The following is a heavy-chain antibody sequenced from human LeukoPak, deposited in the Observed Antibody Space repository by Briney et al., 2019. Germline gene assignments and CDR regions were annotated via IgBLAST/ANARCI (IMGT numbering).Heavy chain of an antibody. CDR1: GFTFSGYS. J-gene: IGHJ4*02. CDR2: IRSSGSPI. V-gene: IGHV3-48*02. Sequence: GGCLRLSCAASGFTFSGYSMNWVRQAPGKGLEWVSYIRSSGSPIYYADSVKGRFTISRDNAKNSVYLQMNSLRDEDTAVYYCVRDTDALDNWGQGTLVTVSS. CDR3: VRDTDALDN.